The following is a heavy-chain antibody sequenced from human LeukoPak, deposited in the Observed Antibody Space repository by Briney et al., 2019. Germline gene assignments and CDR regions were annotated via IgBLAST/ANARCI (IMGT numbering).Heavy chain of an antibody. D-gene: IGHD2-21*01. CDR1: GFTVSSNY. CDR3: ARAPVTSCRGAFCYPFDY. J-gene: IGHJ4*02. Sequence: PGGSLRLSCAASGFTVSSNYMSWVRQAPGKGLEWVSVIYSGGSTYYADSVKGRFTISRDNSKNTLYLQMNRLRVEDAALYYCARAPVTSCRGAFCYPFDYWGQGILVTVSS. CDR2: IYSGGST. V-gene: IGHV3-66*01.